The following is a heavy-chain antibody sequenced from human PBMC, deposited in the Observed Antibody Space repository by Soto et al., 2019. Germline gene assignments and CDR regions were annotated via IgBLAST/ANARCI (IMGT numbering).Heavy chain of an antibody. CDR1: GGTFSSYA. CDR2: IIPIFGTA. CDR3: ANYHWEGYSGYDPHERFDP. D-gene: IGHD5-12*01. J-gene: IGHJ5*02. V-gene: IGHV1-69*12. Sequence: QVQLVQSGAEVKKPGSSVKVSCKASGGTFSSYAISWVRQAPGQGLEWMGGIIPIFGTANYAQKFQGRVTITADESTSTAYMELSSLRSEDTAVYYCANYHWEGYSGYDPHERFDPWGQGTLVTVSS.